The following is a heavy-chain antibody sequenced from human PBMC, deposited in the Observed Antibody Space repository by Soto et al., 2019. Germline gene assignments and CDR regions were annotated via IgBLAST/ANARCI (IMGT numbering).Heavy chain of an antibody. CDR2: MNPNSGNT. D-gene: IGHD2-15*01. CDR1: GYTFTSYD. CDR3: ARDPPPPQGGLCFDY. J-gene: IGHJ4*02. V-gene: IGHV1-8*01. Sequence: ASVKVSCKASGYTFTSYDINWVRQATGQGLEWMGWMNPNSGNTGYAQKFQGRITMTRDTSISTAYMELSSLRSEDTAVYYCARDPPPPQGGLCFDYWGQGTLVTVSS.